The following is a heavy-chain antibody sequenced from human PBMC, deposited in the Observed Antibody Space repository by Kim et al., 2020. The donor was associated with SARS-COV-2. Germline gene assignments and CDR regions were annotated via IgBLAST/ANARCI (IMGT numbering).Heavy chain of an antibody. D-gene: IGHD6-13*01. CDR1: GDSVSTKGAA. CDR2: TYYRSTWYS. V-gene: IGHV6-1*01. CDR3: ARDPPGSIAAAGTFDH. Sequence: SQTLSLTCAISGDSVSTKGAAWNWIRQSPSRGLEWLGRTYYRSTWYSDYAVSVKSRISINADTSRNQFSLQLNSVTPEDTAVYYCARDPPGSIAAAGTFDHWGQGTLVTVPS. J-gene: IGHJ4*02.